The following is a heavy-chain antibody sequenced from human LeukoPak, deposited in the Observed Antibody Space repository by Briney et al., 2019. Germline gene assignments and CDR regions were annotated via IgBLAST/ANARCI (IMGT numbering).Heavy chain of an antibody. CDR1: GGSISSGGYY. J-gene: IGHJ4*02. Sequence: SETLSLTCTVSGGSISSGGYYWSWIRQHPGKGLEWIGYIYYSGSTYYNPSLKSRVTMSLDTSRNQFSLKLTSLTAADTAVYYCARGAMATTPFFDYWGQGTLVTVSS. D-gene: IGHD5-24*01. CDR3: ARGAMATTPFFDY. V-gene: IGHV4-61*08. CDR2: IYYSGST.